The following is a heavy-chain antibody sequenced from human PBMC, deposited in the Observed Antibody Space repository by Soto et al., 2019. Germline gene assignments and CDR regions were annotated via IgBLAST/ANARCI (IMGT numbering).Heavy chain of an antibody. Sequence: VQLVESGGGVVQPGRSLRLSCAASGFTFSSYGMHWVRQAPGKGLEWVAVIWYDGSNKYYADSVKGRFTISRDNSKNTLYLQMNSLRAEDTAVYYCARDYGDYTYYFDYWGQGTLVTVSS. J-gene: IGHJ4*02. D-gene: IGHD2-2*02. CDR1: GFTFSSYG. V-gene: IGHV3-33*01. CDR2: IWYDGSNK. CDR3: ARDYGDYTYYFDY.